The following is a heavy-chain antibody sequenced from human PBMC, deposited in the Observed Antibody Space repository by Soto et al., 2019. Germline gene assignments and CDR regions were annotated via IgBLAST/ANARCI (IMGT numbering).Heavy chain of an antibody. J-gene: IGHJ3*02. CDR2: ISYSGYT. Sequence: QVQLQESGQGLVKPSQTLSLTCTVSGGSIRNDNFYWSYLRQRPGKGLEWIGYISYSGYTFYHPSLKSRVGISVDPSNNQFSLTLKSVTAADTAGYYCARDLEGIVTGRSAFGIWGRGTLGTVSS. CDR1: GGSIRNDNFY. CDR3: ARDLEGIVTGRSAFGI. V-gene: IGHV4-31*03. D-gene: IGHD2-8*02.